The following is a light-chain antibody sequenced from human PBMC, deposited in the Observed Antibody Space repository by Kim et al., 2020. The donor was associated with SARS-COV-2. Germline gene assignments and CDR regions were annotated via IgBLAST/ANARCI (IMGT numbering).Light chain of an antibody. CDR3: QVWDSSSDHPV. Sequence: SYELTQPPSVSVATGKTARITCGGNNIGSKSVHWYQQKPGQAPVLVIYYDSDRPSGIPERFSGSNSGNTATLTISMVEAGDEADYYCQVWDSSSDHPVFGGGTQLTVL. J-gene: IGLJ3*02. V-gene: IGLV3-21*04. CDR2: YDS. CDR1: NIGSKS.